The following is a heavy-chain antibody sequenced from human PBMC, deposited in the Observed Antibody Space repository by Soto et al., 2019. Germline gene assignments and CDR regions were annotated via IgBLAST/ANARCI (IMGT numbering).Heavy chain of an antibody. V-gene: IGHV1-18*04. CDR1: GYTLTVYY. CDR3: ARGGYYDNTWGKLSHYGLDV. CDR2: ISAYNGNT. J-gene: IGHJ6*02. Sequence: GASVKVSCKASGYTLTVYYIHWVRQAPGQGLEWMGWISAYNGNTNYAQKLQGRVTMTTDTSTRTVYLDLRSLKSDDTAVYYCARGGYYDNTWGKLSHYGLDVWGQGTSVTVS. D-gene: IGHD3-16*01.